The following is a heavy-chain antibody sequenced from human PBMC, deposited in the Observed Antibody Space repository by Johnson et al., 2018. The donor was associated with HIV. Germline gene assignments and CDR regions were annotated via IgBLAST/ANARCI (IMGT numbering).Heavy chain of an antibody. V-gene: IGHV3-20*04. CDR2: INWNGGRT. J-gene: IGHJ3*02. CDR1: GFRFDDYG. Sequence: VQLVESGGGVVRPGGSLRLSCAVAGFRFDDYGMSWVRQAPGKGLEWISTINWNGGRTGYVDSLKGRFTISRDNSKNTLYLQMNSLKTEDTAVYYCALSYSLDAFDIWGQGTMVTVSS. CDR3: ALSYSLDAFDI. D-gene: IGHD2-21*01.